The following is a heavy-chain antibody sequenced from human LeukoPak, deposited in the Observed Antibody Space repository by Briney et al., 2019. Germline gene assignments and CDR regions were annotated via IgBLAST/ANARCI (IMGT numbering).Heavy chain of an antibody. CDR3: AKDNYYYNYMDV. J-gene: IGHJ6*03. Sequence: PGGSLRLLCAASVFTFRSYAMSWVRQARGRGRDGVSAISGSGGSTYYADSVKGRFTISRDNSKNTLYLQMNSLRAEDTTVYFCAKDNYYYNYMDVWGKGTTVTVSS. CDR2: ISGSGGST. CDR1: VFTFRSYA. V-gene: IGHV3-23*01.